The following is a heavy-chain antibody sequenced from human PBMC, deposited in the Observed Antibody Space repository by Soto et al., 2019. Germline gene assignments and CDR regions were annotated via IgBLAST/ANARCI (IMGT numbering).Heavy chain of an antibody. J-gene: IGHJ6*02. Sequence: QVQLVQSGAEVKKPGASVKVSCKASGYTFTGYYMHWVRQAPGQGLEWMGWINPNSGGTNYAQKFQGWVTMTRDTSISTAYMELSRLRSDDTAAYYCASEVSDTARQGYYYYGMDVWGQGTTVTVSS. D-gene: IGHD5-18*01. V-gene: IGHV1-2*04. CDR3: ASEVSDTARQGYYYYGMDV. CDR1: GYTFTGYY. CDR2: INPNSGGT.